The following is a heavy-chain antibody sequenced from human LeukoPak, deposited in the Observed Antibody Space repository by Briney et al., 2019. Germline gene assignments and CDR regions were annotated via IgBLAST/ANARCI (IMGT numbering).Heavy chain of an antibody. D-gene: IGHD3-16*02. CDR3: AKVGMITFGGVIVKDY. Sequence: PGGSLRLSCAASGFTFSSYWMSWVRQAPGKGLEWVSAISGSGGSTYYADSVKGRFTISRDNSKNTLYLQMNSLRAEDTAVYYCAKVGMITFGGVIVKDYWGQGTLVTVSS. CDR2: ISGSGGST. CDR1: GFTFSSYW. J-gene: IGHJ4*02. V-gene: IGHV3-23*01.